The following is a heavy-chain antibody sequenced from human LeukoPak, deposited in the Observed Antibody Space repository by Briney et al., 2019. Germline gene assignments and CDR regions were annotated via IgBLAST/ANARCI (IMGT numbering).Heavy chain of an antibody. CDR3: AKGSQESPRTMLDAFDM. Sequence: PGGSLRLSCATSGFTFNNYVMNGVRQAPGKGLEWVSSISGSGFTYYPDSVKGRFIISRDSSNNTLFLQMNSLRAEDSALYFCAKGSQESPRTMLDAFDMWGQGAVVIVSS. J-gene: IGHJ3*02. CDR1: GFTFNNYV. V-gene: IGHV3-23*01. CDR2: ISGSGFT. D-gene: IGHD1-14*01.